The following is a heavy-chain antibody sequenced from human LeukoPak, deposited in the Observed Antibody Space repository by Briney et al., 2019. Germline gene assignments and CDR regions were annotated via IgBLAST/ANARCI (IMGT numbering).Heavy chain of an antibody. V-gene: IGHV4-30-4*01. CDR1: GGSISSGDYY. Sequence: SQTLSLTCTVSGGSISSGDYYWSWIRQPPGKGLEWIGYIYYSGSTYYNPSLKSRVTISVDTSKNQFSLKLSSVTAADTAVYYCARGGVYGSGVFDYWGQGTQVTVSS. CDR2: IYYSGST. CDR3: ARGGVYGSGVFDY. D-gene: IGHD3-10*01. J-gene: IGHJ4*02.